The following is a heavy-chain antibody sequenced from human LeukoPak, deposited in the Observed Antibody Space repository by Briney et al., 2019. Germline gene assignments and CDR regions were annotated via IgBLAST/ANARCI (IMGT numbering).Heavy chain of an antibody. D-gene: IGHD6-13*01. CDR2: INSDGSST. CDR1: GFTFSSYW. V-gene: IGHV3-74*01. J-gene: IGHJ4*02. CDR3: AKDTIAAAGTEFDY. Sequence: GGSLRLSCAASGFTFSSYWMHWVRQAPGKGLVWVSRINSDGSSTSYADSVKGRFTISRDNAKNTLYLQMNSLRAEDTAVYYCAKDTIAAAGTEFDYWGQGTLVAVSS.